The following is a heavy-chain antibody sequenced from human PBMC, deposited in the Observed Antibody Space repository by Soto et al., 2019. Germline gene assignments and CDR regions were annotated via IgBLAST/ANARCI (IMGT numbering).Heavy chain of an antibody. Sequence: ASVKVSCKASGYTFTTFGISWVRQAPGQGLEWMGLIDPKNGNTKDAQKFQGRITMTTDTSTSTAHMELRSLRSDDTAVYYCAKEYCDSSRCYLPDYWGQGALVTVSS. CDR1: GYTFTTFG. V-gene: IGHV1-18*01. D-gene: IGHD2-2*01. CDR3: AKEYCDSSRCYLPDY. J-gene: IGHJ4*02. CDR2: IDPKNGNT.